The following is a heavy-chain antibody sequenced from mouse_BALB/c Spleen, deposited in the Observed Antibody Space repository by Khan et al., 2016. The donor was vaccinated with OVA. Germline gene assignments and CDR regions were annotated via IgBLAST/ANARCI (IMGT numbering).Heavy chain of an antibody. V-gene: IGHV1-63*02. D-gene: IGHD3-1*01. CDR3: TKWATWYFDV. CDR1: GYTFTNYW. Sequence: QVQLKQSGVELVRPGSSVKISCKASGYTFTNYWLGWVKQRPGHGLEWIGDIYPGIFYLNYNEKFKGKATLTADTSSSTAYLQLSSLTSEDSAVYFCTKWATWYFDVWGAGTTVTVSS. J-gene: IGHJ1*01. CDR2: IYPGIFYL.